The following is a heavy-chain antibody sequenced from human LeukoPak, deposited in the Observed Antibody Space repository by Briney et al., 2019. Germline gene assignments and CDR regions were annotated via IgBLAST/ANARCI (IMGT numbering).Heavy chain of an antibody. CDR1: GGSISSSGYY. J-gene: IGHJ4*02. Sequence: SETLSLTCTVSGGSISSSGYYWGWIRQPPGKGLEWIGNIFYSGSTYYNPSLKSRVSISVDTSKNQFSLKLNSVTAADTAVYYCASPYSSSFDYWGQGTLVIVSS. CDR3: ASPYSSSFDY. D-gene: IGHD6-13*01. CDR2: IFYSGST. V-gene: IGHV4-39*01.